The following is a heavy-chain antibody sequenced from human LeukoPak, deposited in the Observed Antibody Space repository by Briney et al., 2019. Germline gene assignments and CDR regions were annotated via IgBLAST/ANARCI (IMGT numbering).Heavy chain of an antibody. CDR2: IIPIFGTA. Sequence: SVRVSCKASGGTFSSYAISWVRQAPGQGLEWMAGIIPIFGTANYEQKFQGRVKMTADESTSTAYMELSSLRSEDTAVYYCAREWRFQGSGSYYTPYYYMDVWGKGTTVTVSS. CDR3: AREWRFQGSGSYYTPYYYMDV. V-gene: IGHV1-69*13. J-gene: IGHJ6*03. CDR1: GGTFSSYA. D-gene: IGHD3-10*01.